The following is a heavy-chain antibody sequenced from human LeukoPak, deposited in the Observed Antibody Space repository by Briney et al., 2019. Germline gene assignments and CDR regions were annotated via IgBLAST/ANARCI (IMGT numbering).Heavy chain of an antibody. CDR2: IYIGGRT. CDR1: GFPVSSYY. Sequence: PGGSLRLSCAASGFPVSSYYMSWVRQTPGKGLEWVSVIYIGGRTYYADSVTGRFTISRDNSKNTLYLQMNSLRAEDTAVYYCARCLGGDYVSDTYWYFDLWGRGTPVTVSS. CDR3: ARCLGGDYVSDTYWYFDL. D-gene: IGHD4-17*01. V-gene: IGHV3-53*01. J-gene: IGHJ2*01.